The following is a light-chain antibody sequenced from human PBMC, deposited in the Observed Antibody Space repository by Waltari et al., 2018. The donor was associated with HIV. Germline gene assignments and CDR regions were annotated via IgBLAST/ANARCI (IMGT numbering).Light chain of an antibody. CDR3: SSLTTTNTLI. Sequence: QSALTQPASVSGSPGQSITISCTGTSRDVGAYHYVSWYQQPPGTAPKLMIFEFSNRPSGISDRFSGSKSGNTASLTIAGLQAEDEADYYCSSLTTTNTLIFGGGTKVTVL. V-gene: IGLV2-14*01. J-gene: IGLJ2*01. CDR2: EFS. CDR1: SRDVGAYHY.